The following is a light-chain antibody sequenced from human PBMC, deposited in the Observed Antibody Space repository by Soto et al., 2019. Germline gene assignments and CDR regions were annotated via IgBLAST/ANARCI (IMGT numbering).Light chain of an antibody. J-gene: IGKJ1*01. CDR3: QQSYNTPRT. V-gene: IGKV1-39*01. Sequence: DIQLTQSPSSLSASVGDRVTITCRASERISNYLNWYQKKPGAAPKLLIRSSSTLPTGVPSRFSGRGSGTDFTLTLRGLQPEDVAIYYCQQSYNTPRTFGQGTKVEIK. CDR1: ERISNY. CDR2: SSS.